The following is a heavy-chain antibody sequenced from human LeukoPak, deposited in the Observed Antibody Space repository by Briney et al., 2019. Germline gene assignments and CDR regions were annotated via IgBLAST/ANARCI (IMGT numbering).Heavy chain of an antibody. V-gene: IGHV3-33*01. Sequence: PGRSLRLSCAASGFTFSSYDMHWVRQAPGKGLEWVAVIWYDGSNKYYADSVKGRFTISRDNSKNTLYLQMNSLRAEDTAVYYCARDQDGTGTTDFDYWGQGTLVTVSS. J-gene: IGHJ4*02. CDR2: IWYDGSNK. CDR3: ARDQDGTGTTDFDY. CDR1: GFTFSSYD. D-gene: IGHD1-7*01.